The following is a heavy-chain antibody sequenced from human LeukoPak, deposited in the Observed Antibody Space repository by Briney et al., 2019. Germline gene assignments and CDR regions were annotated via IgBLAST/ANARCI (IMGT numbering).Heavy chain of an antibody. CDR2: ISSSGSTI. Sequence: GGSLRLSCAASGLTFSSYAMSWVRQAPGKGLEWVSYISSSGSTIYYADSVKGRFTISRDNAKNSLYLQMNSLRAEDTAVYYCARARGVDGYNDYWGQGTLVTVSS. CDR1: GLTFSSYA. CDR3: ARARGVDGYNDY. V-gene: IGHV3-48*04. J-gene: IGHJ4*02. D-gene: IGHD5-24*01.